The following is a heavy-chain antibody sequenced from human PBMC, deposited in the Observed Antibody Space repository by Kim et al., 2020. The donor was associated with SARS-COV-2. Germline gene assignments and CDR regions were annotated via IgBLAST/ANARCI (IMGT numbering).Heavy chain of an antibody. CDR2: IIPIFGTA. CDR3: ASSGDDRISSSWYGAYYYYGMDV. J-gene: IGHJ6*02. Sequence: SVKVSCKASGGTFSSYAISWVRQAPGQGLEWMGGIIPIFGTANYAQKFQGRVTITADESTSTAYMELSSLRSEDTAVYYCASSGDDRISSSWYGAYYYYGMDVWGQGTTVTVSS. D-gene: IGHD6-13*01. V-gene: IGHV1-69*13. CDR1: GGTFSSYA.